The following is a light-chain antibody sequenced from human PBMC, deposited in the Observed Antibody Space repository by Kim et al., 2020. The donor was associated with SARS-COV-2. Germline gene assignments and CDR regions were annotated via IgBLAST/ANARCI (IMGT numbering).Light chain of an antibody. V-gene: IGLV1-47*01. J-gene: IGLJ2*01. CDR2: WNN. CDR3: AAWDDSLSGVL. CDR1: RPNSRSNS. Sequence: GHRCTVSAHARRPNSRSNSVYCDQHLPEPAPRLLTFWNNQRPSGVPARFSGSKSGTSASLAISGLRSEDEADYYCAAWDDSLSGVLFGGGTQLTVL.